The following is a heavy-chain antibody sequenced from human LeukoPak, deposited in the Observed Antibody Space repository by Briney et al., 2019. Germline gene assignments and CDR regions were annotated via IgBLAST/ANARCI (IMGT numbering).Heavy chain of an antibody. CDR2: ISGAADDI. Sequence: GGSLRLSCAASGFTFSNYYMSWIRQAPGKRLEWVSFISGAADDIYYADSVKGRFTISRDNAKNSGYLRMNGLRADDTAIYYCTRGHYGLDVWGQGTTVTVSS. V-gene: IGHV3-11*01. J-gene: IGHJ6*02. CDR1: GFTFSNYY. CDR3: TRGHYGLDV.